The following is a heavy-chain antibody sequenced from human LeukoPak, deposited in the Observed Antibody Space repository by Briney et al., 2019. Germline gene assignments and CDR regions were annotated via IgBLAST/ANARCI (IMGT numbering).Heavy chain of an antibody. CDR1: GFTFSSYE. D-gene: IGHD3-22*01. Sequence: QPGGSLRLSCAASGFTFSSYEMNWVRQAPGKGLEWVSYISSSGSTIYYADSVKGRFTISRDNAKNSLYLQLNSLRADDTAVYYCARVGNYAEDYYYMDVWGKGTTVTVSS. CDR3: ARVGNYAEDYYYMDV. CDR2: ISSSGSTI. J-gene: IGHJ6*03. V-gene: IGHV3-48*03.